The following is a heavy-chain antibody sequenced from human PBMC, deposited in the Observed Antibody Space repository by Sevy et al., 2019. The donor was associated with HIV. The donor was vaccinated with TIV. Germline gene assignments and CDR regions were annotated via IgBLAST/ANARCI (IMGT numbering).Heavy chain of an antibody. V-gene: IGHV3-30*18. CDR3: TKESLRGTYIRGDFDH. D-gene: IGHD3-10*02. J-gene: IGHJ4*02. CDR1: GFTFQTFG. Sequence: GGSPRLSCSAFGFTFQTFGMHWVRQAPGKGPEWLAVISYDGSSQNYADSVKGRFTISRDNSKNLLFLQMNSLIPNDTAVYFCTKESLRGTYIRGDFDHWGQGTLVTVSS. CDR2: ISYDGSSQ.